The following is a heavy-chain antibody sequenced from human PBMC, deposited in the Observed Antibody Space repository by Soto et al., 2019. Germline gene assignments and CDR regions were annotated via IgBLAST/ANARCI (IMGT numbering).Heavy chain of an antibody. Sequence: EVQLVESGGGLIQPGGSLRLSCAASGFTVSSNYMSWVRQAPGKGLEWVSVIYSGGSTYYADSVKGRFTISRDNSKNTLYLQMNSLRAEDTAVYYGARPIVGATWNYYYGMDVWGQGTTVTVSS. V-gene: IGHV3-53*01. CDR1: GFTVSSNY. CDR3: ARPIVGATWNYYYGMDV. D-gene: IGHD1-26*01. J-gene: IGHJ6*02. CDR2: IYSGGST.